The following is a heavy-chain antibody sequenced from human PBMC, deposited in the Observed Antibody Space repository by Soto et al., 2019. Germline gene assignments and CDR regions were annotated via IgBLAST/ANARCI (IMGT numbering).Heavy chain of an antibody. V-gene: IGHV4-34*01. CDR1: GGSFSGHY. CDR3: ARGRDSGYGHSDS. CDR2: INHSGST. D-gene: IGHD5-12*01. J-gene: IGHJ4*02. Sequence: SETLSLTCAVYGGSFSGHYWSWIRQPPGKGLEWIGEINHSGSTNYNPSLKSRVTISVDTSKNQFSLKLSSVTAADTAVYYCARGRDSGYGHSDSWGQGTLVTVSS.